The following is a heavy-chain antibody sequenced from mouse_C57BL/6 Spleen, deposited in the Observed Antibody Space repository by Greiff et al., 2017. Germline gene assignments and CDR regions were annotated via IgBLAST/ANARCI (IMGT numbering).Heavy chain of an antibody. D-gene: IGHD1-1*01. V-gene: IGHV1-9*01. CDR1: GYTFPGYW. CDR3: ASYYYGSSWFAY. CDR2: ILPGSGST. Sequence: QVQLQQSGAELMKPGASVKLSCKATGYTFPGYWIEWVKQRPGHGLEWIGEILPGSGSTNYNEKFKGKATFTADTSSNTAYMQLSSLTTEESAIYYCASYYYGSSWFAYWGQGTLVTVSA. J-gene: IGHJ3*01.